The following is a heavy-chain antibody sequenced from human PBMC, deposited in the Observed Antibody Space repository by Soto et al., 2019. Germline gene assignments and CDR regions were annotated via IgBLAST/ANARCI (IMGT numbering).Heavy chain of an antibody. D-gene: IGHD2-15*01. CDR3: AGPYGGYFDY. J-gene: IGHJ4*02. CDR2: IYYSGST. Sequence: PSETLSLTCTVSGGSISSSSYYWSWIRQPPGKGLEWIGYIYYSGSTNYNPSLKSRVTISVDTSKNQFSLKLSSVTAADTAVYYCAGPYGGYFDYWGQGTMVTVSS. CDR1: GGSISSSSYY. V-gene: IGHV4-61*05.